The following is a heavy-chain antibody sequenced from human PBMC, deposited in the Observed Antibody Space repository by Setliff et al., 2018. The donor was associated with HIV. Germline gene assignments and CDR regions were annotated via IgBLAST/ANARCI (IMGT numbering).Heavy chain of an antibody. CDR2: ISRSARHI. D-gene: IGHD2-21*01. V-gene: IGHV3-30*04. CDR3: ARGVYCGASCYQGTDH. CDR1: GFTFSINY. Sequence: GGSLRLSCAASGFTFSINYMHWVRQVPGKGLEWVAAISRSARHIYYADSVKGRFTISRDDSNTTIYLQMNSQFSLNLLALTAADTAVYYCARGVYCGASCYQGTDHWGQGTLVTVS. J-gene: IGHJ5*02.